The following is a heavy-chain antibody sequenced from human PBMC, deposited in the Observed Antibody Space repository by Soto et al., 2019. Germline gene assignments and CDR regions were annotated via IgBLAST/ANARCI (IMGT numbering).Heavy chain of an antibody. V-gene: IGHV3-15*07. Sequence: EVQLVESGGGLVKPGGSLRLSCAASGFTFSNAWMNWVRQAPGKGLEWVGRIKSKTDGGTTDYAAPVKGRFTISRDDSKNTLYLQMNSLKTEDTAVYYCTTDESIAAAGTHYYYYGMDVWGQGTTVTVSS. J-gene: IGHJ6*02. D-gene: IGHD6-13*01. CDR1: GFTFSNAW. CDR2: IKSKTDGGTT. CDR3: TTDESIAAAGTHYYYYGMDV.